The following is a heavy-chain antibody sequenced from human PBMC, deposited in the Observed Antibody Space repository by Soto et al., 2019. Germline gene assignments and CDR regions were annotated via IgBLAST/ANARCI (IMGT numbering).Heavy chain of an antibody. CDR1: GGSISSSSYY. Sequence: SETLSLTCTVSGGSISSSSYYWGWIRQPPGKGLEWIGSIYYSGSTYYNPSLKSRVTISVDTSKNQFSLKLSSVTAADTAVYYCASDSSSWITDFYYYYGIDVWGQGTTVTVSS. J-gene: IGHJ6*02. D-gene: IGHD6-13*01. CDR2: IYYSGST. CDR3: ASDSSSWITDFYYYYGIDV. V-gene: IGHV4-39*01.